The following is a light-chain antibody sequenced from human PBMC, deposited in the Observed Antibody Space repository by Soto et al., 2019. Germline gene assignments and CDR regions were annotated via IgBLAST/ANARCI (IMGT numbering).Light chain of an antibody. CDR1: NSDLGSYNL. CDR2: DVS. J-gene: IGLJ2*01. CDR3: CSYAGSVV. Sequence: QSVLTQPASVSGSPGQSITISCTGTNSDLGSYNLVSWFQQHPGKVPKLMIYDVSKRPSGVPDRFSGSKSGNTASLTISGLQAEDEADYYCCSYAGSVVFGGGTKLTVL. V-gene: IGLV2-23*02.